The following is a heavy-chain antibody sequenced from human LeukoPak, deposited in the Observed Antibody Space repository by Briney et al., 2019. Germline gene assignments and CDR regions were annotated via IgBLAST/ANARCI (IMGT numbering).Heavy chain of an antibody. CDR1: GYTFTDYY. V-gene: IGHV1-2*02. J-gene: IGHJ4*02. CDR2: INPNSGGT. Sequence: GASVKVSCAASGYTFTDYYMHWVRQAPGQGLEWMGWINPNSGGTNYAQKFKGRVTLTRDTSITTAYMELSSLRPDDTAVYYCARGSYSDSSAYSPYSWVQGTLITVSS. CDR3: ARGSYSDSSAYSPYS. D-gene: IGHD3-22*01.